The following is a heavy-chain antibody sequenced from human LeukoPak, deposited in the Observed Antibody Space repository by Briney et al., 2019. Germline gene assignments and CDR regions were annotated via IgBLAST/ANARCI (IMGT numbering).Heavy chain of an antibody. J-gene: IGHJ4*02. V-gene: IGHV1-69*01. CDR3: ASYGDYDILTGYYSEQHYFDY. CDR2: IIPIFGTA. Sequence: SVKVSCKASGGTFSSYAISWVRQAPGQGLEWMGGIIPIFGTANYAQKFQGRVTITADESTSTAYMELSSLRSEDTAVYYCASYGDYDILTGYYSEQHYFDYWGQGALVTVSS. D-gene: IGHD3-9*01. CDR1: GGTFSSYA.